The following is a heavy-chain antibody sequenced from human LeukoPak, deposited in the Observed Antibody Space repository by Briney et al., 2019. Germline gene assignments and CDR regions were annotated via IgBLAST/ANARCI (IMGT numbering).Heavy chain of an antibody. V-gene: IGHV3-48*03. CDR3: AKDLYDILTGYSYKAYCFDY. Sequence: GGSLRLSCAASGFTFNDYEMTWVRQAPGKGLEWISYISSNGRTRSYADSVKGRFTISRDNTKNTLFLQMNSLRAEDTALYYCAKDLYDILTGYSYKAYCFDYWGQGTLVTVSS. CDR2: ISSNGRTR. J-gene: IGHJ4*02. CDR1: GFTFNDYE. D-gene: IGHD3-9*01.